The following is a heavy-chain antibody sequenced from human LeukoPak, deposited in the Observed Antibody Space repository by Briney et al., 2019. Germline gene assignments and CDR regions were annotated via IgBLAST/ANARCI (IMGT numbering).Heavy chain of an antibody. D-gene: IGHD3-10*01. CDR1: GYTFTSYY. J-gene: IGHJ4*02. CDR3: ARCDYGSGSYLCGVDY. V-gene: IGHV1-46*01. CDR2: INPSGGST. Sequence: ASVKVSCKASGYTFTSYYMHWVRQAPGQGLEWMGIINPSGGSTSYAQKFQGRVSMTRDTPTSTVYMELSSLRSEDTAVYYCARCDYGSGSYLCGVDYWGQGTLVSVSS.